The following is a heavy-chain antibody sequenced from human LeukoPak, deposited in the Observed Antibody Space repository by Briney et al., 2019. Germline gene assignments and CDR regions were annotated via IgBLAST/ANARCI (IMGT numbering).Heavy chain of an antibody. J-gene: IGHJ5*01. D-gene: IGHD6-13*01. V-gene: IGHV3-66*01. CDR2: IYAGGDT. CDR3: AREVYSSTWFDS. Sequence: PGGSLRLSCAASGFTISTNYMNWVRQAPGKGLEWVSVIYAGGDTYYAVSVKGRFTISRDNSRNTLYLQMNNLRADDTAVYYCAREVYSSTWFDSWGQGTLVTVSS. CDR1: GFTISTNY.